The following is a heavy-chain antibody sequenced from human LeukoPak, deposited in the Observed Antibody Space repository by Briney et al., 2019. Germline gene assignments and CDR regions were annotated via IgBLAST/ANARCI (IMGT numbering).Heavy chain of an antibody. CDR1: GFTFSSYS. CDR2: ISSSSSYI. V-gene: IGHV3-21*01. Sequence: PGGSLRLSCAASGFTFSSYSMNWVRQAPGKGLEWVSSISSSSSYIYYADSVKGRFTISRDNAKNSLYLQMNSLRAEDTAVYYCARDRTEGIAGSVWFDPWGQGTLVTVSS. CDR3: ARDRTEGIAGSVWFDP. D-gene: IGHD6-13*01. J-gene: IGHJ5*02.